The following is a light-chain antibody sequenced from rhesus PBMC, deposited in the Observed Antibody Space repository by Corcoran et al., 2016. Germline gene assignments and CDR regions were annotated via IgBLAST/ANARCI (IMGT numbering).Light chain of an antibody. CDR2: QAS. J-gene: IGKJ4*01. Sequence: DIQMTQSPSSLSASVGDTVTITCRASQGISSWLAWYQQKPGKAPKLLIYQASSLKSGVPSSFSGSGSGTDFTLTISSLQSEEFATYYCQQYSSRPLTFGGGTKVELK. V-gene: IGKV1-22*01. CDR1: QGISSW. CDR3: QQYSSRPLT.